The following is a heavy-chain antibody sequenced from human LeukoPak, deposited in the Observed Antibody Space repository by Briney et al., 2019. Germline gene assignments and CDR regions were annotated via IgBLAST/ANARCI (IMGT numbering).Heavy chain of an antibody. J-gene: IGHJ3*01. V-gene: IGHV4-61*02. CDR3: AREPPGY. D-gene: IGHD6-25*01. CDR1: GGSVTSGNYY. Sequence: SQTLSLTCTVSGGSVTSGNYYWNWIRQPAGKGLEWIGRIYTNGGASYNPSLKSRVTISIDASKNQFSLKLSSVTAADTAVYYCAREPPGYWGQGTMVTVSS. CDR2: IYTNGGA.